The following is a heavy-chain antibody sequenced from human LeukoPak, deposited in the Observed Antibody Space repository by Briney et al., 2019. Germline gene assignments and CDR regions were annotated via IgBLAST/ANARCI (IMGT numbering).Heavy chain of an antibody. J-gene: IGHJ4*02. D-gene: IGHD3-22*01. CDR1: GGSISGYY. V-gene: IGHV4-59*08. CDR3: ARSPPGWYYDNSGQYYFDT. Sequence: SPTLSLTCTVSGGSISGYYWSWTRQSPGKRLEWIAYISFTGNTNSNPSLKSRLTISLDTSNTHFSLTLSTLTAADTAVYYCARSPPGWYYDNSGQYYFDTWGQGALVTVSS. CDR2: ISFTGNT.